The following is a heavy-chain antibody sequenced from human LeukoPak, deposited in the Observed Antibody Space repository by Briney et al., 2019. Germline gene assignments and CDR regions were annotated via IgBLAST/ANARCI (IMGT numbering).Heavy chain of an antibody. V-gene: IGHV3-30*03. CDR2: VGGNGQTK. CDR3: AREESSLSLPYYYYYYMDV. J-gene: IGHJ6*03. Sequence: GRSLRLSCAASGFTFSSHGMHWVRQAPGKGLEWVAVVGGNGQTKYYADSVKGRFTISRDNSENTLYLEMNSLRDEDTAVYYCAREESSLSLPYYYYYYMDVWGKGTTATVSS. CDR1: GFTFSSHG. D-gene: IGHD2/OR15-2a*01.